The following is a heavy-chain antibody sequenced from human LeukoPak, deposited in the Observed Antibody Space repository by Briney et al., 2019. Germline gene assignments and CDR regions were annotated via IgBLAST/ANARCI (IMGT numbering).Heavy chain of an antibody. V-gene: IGHV1-69*13. CDR2: IIPIFGTA. J-gene: IGHJ6*01. Sequence: GASVKVSCKASGGTSSRYAISWVRQAPGQGLEWMGGIIPIFGTANYAQKFQGRVTITADESTSTAYMELSSLRSEDTAVYYCARVSGGSGSLPEYYYYYYGMDVWGQGTTVTVSS. CDR3: ARVSGGSGSLPEYYYYYYGMDV. CDR1: GGTSSRYA. D-gene: IGHD3-10*01.